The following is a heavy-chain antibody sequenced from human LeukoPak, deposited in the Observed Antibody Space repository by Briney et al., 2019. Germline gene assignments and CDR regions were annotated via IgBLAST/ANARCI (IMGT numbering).Heavy chain of an antibody. CDR1: GGTFNSYA. D-gene: IGHD1-26*01. V-gene: IGHV1-69*05. Sequence: SVKVSCKASGGTFNSYAISWVRQAPGQGLEWMGRIIPTFGTANYAQKFQGRVTITTDESTSTAYMELSSLRSEDTAVYYCATGRGIGPRCGSYHGWFDPWGQGTLVTVSS. CDR3: ATGRGIGPRCGSYHGWFDP. J-gene: IGHJ5*02. CDR2: IIPTFGTA.